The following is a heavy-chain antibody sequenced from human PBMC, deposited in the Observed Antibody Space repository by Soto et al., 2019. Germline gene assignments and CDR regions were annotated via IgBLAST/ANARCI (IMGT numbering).Heavy chain of an antibody. CDR2: INPNSGGT. CDR3: ARGGYSYGDAFDI. CDR1: GYTFTGYY. J-gene: IGHJ3*02. V-gene: IGHV1-2*04. Sequence: ASVKVSCKASGYTFTGYYMHWVRQAPGQGLEWMGWINPNSGGTNYAQKFQGWVTMTRDMSISTAYMELSRLRSDDTAVDYCARGGYSYGDAFDIWGQGTMVTVSS. D-gene: IGHD5-18*01.